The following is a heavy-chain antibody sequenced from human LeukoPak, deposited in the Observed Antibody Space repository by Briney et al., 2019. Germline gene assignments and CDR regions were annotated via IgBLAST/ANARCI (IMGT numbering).Heavy chain of an antibody. Sequence: GASVKVSCKASGYTFTSYDINWVRQATGQGLEWMGWMNPNSGNTGYAQKFQGRVTITRNTSISTAYMELSSLRSEDTAVYCCARGRGRVCSSTSCRNWFDPWGQGTLVTVSS. J-gene: IGHJ5*02. V-gene: IGHV1-8*03. CDR2: MNPNSGNT. D-gene: IGHD2-2*01. CDR3: ARGRGRVCSSTSCRNWFDP. CDR1: GYTFTSYD.